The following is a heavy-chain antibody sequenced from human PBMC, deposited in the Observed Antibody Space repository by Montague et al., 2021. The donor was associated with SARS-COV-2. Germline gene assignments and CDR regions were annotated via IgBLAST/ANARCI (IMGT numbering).Heavy chain of an antibody. CDR2: ISAYNGNT. V-gene: IGHV1-18*01. CDR1: GYPFTSYG. J-gene: IGHJ3*02. CDR3: ASRYCTNGVCYNAFDI. D-gene: IGHD2-8*01. Sequence: VKVSCKASGYPFTSYGISWVRQAPAQGLEWMGWISAYNGNTNYAQKLQGRVTMTTDTSTSTAYMELRSLRSDDTAVYYCASRYCTNGVCYNAFDIWGQGTMVTVSS.